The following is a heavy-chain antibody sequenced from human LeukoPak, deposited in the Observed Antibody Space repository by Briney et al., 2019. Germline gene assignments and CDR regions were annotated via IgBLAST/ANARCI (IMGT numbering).Heavy chain of an antibody. CDR3: ARGTSDYVWGSWNWFDP. D-gene: IGHD3-16*01. V-gene: IGHV4-59*01. J-gene: IGHJ5*02. Sequence: SETLSLTCTVSGGSISSYYWSWIRQPPGKGLEWIGYIYYSRSTNYNPSLKSRVTISVDTSKNQFSLKLSSVTAADTAVYYCARGTSDYVWGSWNWFDPWGQGTLVTVSS. CDR1: GGSISSYY. CDR2: IYYSRST.